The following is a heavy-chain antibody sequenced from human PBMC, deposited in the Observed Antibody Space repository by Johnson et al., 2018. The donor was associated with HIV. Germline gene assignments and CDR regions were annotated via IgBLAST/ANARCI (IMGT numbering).Heavy chain of an antibody. V-gene: IGHV3-13*01. CDR2: IGTAGDT. CDR1: GFTFSSYD. Sequence: VQLVESGGGLVQRGGSLRFSCAASGFTFSSYDMHWVRQATGKGLEWVSGIGTAGDTYYPGSVKGRFTISRENAKNSLYLQMNSLRAGDTAVYYCARSKDCSGGSCPDAFDIWGQGTMLIVSS. CDR3: ARSKDCSGGSCPDAFDI. D-gene: IGHD2-15*01. J-gene: IGHJ3*02.